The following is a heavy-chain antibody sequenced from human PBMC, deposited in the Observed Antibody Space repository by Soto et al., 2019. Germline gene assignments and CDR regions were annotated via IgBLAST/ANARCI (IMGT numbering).Heavy chain of an antibody. D-gene: IGHD6-13*01. CDR1: GYSFTSYW. J-gene: IGHJ3*02. V-gene: IGHV5-51*01. Sequence: GESLKISCKGSGYSFTSYWIGWVRQMPGKGLEWMGIIYPGDSDTRYSPSFQGQVTISADKSISTAYLQWSSLKASDTAMYYCARRYSSSWYVLGFDAFDIWGQGTMVTVSS. CDR3: ARRYSSSWYVLGFDAFDI. CDR2: IYPGDSDT.